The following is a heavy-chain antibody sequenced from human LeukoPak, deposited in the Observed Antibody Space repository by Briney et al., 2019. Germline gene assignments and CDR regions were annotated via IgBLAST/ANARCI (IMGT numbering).Heavy chain of an antibody. J-gene: IGHJ6*03. V-gene: IGHV4-38-2*02. CDR2: IYTSGST. D-gene: IGHD1-26*01. CDR3: ASSTIVGATYYYYYYMDV. CDR1: GYSISSGYY. Sequence: SETLSLTCTVSGYSISSGYYWGWIRQTPGKGLEWIGRIYTSGSTNYNPSLKSRVTISVDTSKNQFSLKLSSVTAADTAVYYCASSTIVGATYYYYYYMDVWGKGTTVTISS.